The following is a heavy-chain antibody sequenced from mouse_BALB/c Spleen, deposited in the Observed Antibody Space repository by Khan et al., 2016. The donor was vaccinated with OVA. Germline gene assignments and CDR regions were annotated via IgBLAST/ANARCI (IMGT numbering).Heavy chain of an antibody. CDR3: TGRGLDGRFAF. CDR2: INPSTGYT. CDR1: GYTFTTYW. D-gene: IGHD2-3*01. J-gene: IGHJ3*01. Sequence: QVQLQQSGAELAKPGASVKMSCTASGYTFTTYWIHWIKQRPGQGLEWIGYINPSTGYTEYNQKFKDKATLTTDESSSAAYLQLSSLTSEDSAVYYCTGRGLDGRFAFWGQGTRVTVSA. V-gene: IGHV1-7*01.